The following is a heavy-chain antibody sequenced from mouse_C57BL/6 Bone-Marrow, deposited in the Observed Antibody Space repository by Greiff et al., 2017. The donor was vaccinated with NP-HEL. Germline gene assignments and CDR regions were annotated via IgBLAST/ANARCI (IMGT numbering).Heavy chain of an antibody. CDR3: ARSYYLWFAY. CDR1: GYTFTSYW. Sequence: QVHVKQPGAELVKPGASVKMSCKASGYTFTSYWITWVKQRPGQGLEWIGDIYPGSGSTNYNEKFKSKATLTVDTSSSTAYMQLSSLTSEDSAVYYCARSYYLWFAYWGQGTLVTVSA. D-gene: IGHD1-1*01. V-gene: IGHV1-55*01. CDR2: IYPGSGST. J-gene: IGHJ3*01.